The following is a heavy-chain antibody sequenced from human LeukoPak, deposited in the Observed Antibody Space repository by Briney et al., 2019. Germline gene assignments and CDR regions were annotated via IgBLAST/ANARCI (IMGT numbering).Heavy chain of an antibody. V-gene: IGHV3-64D*06. CDR2: ISSNGGST. CDR3: VKGLTIGSTFDY. J-gene: IGHJ4*02. Sequence: PGGALRLSCLPSECTFSNYAMHWVRQAPGKALEYVSAISSNGGSTYYPDSVRARFTMSRDNSKNTLYPQMNSVRAEDTAVYYCVKGLTIGSTFDYWGQGTLVTVSS. CDR1: ECTFSNYA. D-gene: IGHD4/OR15-4a*01.